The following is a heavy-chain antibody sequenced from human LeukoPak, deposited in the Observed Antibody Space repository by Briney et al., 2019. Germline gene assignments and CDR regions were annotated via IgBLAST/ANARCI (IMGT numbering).Heavy chain of an antibody. CDR3: ARKATGWFDP. CDR1: GFTVSSYA. Sequence: PGGSLRLSCAASGFTVSSYAMHWVRQAPGKGLEYVSAISSNGGSTYYANSVKGRFTISRDNSKNTLYLQMGSLRAEDMAVYYCARKATGWFDPWGQGTLVTVSS. CDR2: ISSNGGST. J-gene: IGHJ5*02. D-gene: IGHD5-12*01. V-gene: IGHV3-64*01.